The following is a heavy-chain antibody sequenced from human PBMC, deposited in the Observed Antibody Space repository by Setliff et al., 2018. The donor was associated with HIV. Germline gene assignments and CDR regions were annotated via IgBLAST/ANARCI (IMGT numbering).Heavy chain of an antibody. CDR3: ARAPPAYGGYPYYFDS. CDR1: GFSVSVNY. D-gene: IGHD5-12*01. CDR2: IYSSGDT. J-gene: IGHJ4*02. V-gene: IGHV3-53*01. Sequence: GGSLRLSCAASGFSVSVNYMSWVRQAPGKGLEWVSVIYSSGDTYYENSVKGRFTISRDNAKNSLYLQMNSLRAEDTAVYYCARAPPAYGGYPYYFDSWGQGTLVTVSS.